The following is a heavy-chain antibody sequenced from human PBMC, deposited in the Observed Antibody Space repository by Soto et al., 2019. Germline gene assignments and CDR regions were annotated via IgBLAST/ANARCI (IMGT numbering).Heavy chain of an antibody. D-gene: IGHD3-3*01. CDR1: GGTFGNSA. CDR2: IVPMFGTA. V-gene: IGHV1-69*12. CDR3: ARDGDPQSAFWSGPLGGGRFDP. Sequence: QVQLVQSGAEVKKPGSSVNVSCKTSGGTFGNSAVTWVRQAPGQGLEWLGGIVPMFGTANYAQKFQGRVTITADESTITAYMELGSLNTDDTAVYYCARDGDPQSAFWSGPLGGGRFDPWGQGTLVTVSS. J-gene: IGHJ5*02.